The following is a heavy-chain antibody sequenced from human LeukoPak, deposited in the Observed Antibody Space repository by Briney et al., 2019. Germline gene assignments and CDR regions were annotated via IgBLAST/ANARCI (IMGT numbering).Heavy chain of an antibody. Sequence: GGSLRLSCAASGFTFSSYSMNWVRQAPGQGREWVANIKEDGSEKYYVASVKGRFTISRDNAKNSLYLQINSPRAEDTAVYYCARDSSGWSDLDYWGQGTLVTVSS. J-gene: IGHJ4*02. V-gene: IGHV3-7*05. CDR1: GFTFSSYS. CDR2: IKEDGSEK. D-gene: IGHD6-19*01. CDR3: ARDSSGWSDLDY.